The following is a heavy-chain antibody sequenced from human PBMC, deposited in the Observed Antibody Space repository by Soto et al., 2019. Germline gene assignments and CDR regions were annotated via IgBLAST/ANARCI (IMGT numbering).Heavy chain of an antibody. V-gene: IGHV3-30*04. CDR2: ISFDGSNK. D-gene: IGHD5-12*01. Sequence: GGSLRLSCAASGFTFSNYTLHWVRQAPGEGLEWVAHISFDGSNKYYVDSVKGRITVFRDNSKNTVYLQMNSLRAEDTAVYYCARDSRGSYLDYWGQGTLVTVSS. J-gene: IGHJ4*02. CDR3: ARDSRGSYLDY. CDR1: GFTFSNYT.